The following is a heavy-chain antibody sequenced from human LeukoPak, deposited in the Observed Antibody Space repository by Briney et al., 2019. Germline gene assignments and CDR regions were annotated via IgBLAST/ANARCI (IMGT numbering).Heavy chain of an antibody. D-gene: IGHD5-12*01. CDR3: ARDIYSGYDRRYFDY. Sequence: GGSLRLSCAASGFTFDDYGMSWVRQAPGKGLEWVSGINWNAGSTAYADSVKGRFTISRDNAKNSVYLQMNSLRAEDTALYYCARDIYSGYDRRYFDYWGQGTLVTVSP. J-gene: IGHJ4*02. V-gene: IGHV3-20*04. CDR1: GFTFDDYG. CDR2: INWNAGST.